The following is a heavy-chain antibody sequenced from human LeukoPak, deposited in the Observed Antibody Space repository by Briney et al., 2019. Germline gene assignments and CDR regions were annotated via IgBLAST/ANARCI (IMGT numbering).Heavy chain of an antibody. J-gene: IGHJ4*02. D-gene: IGHD3-22*01. CDR1: GFTFSSYE. CDR2: IRYDGRNK. CDR3: AKADRRWATYYYDTSGYYYDY. V-gene: IGHV3-30*02. Sequence: GGSLRLSCAASGFTFSSYEMNWVRQAPGKGLEWVAFIRYDGRNKYYADSVKGRSTISRDNSKNTLYLQMNGLRAEDSAVYFCAKADRRWATYYYDTSGYYYDYWGQGTLVTVSS.